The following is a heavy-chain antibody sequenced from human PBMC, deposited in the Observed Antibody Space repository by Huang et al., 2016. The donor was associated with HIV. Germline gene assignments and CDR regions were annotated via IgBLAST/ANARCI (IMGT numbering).Heavy chain of an antibody. Sequence: QLQLQESGPGLVKPSEPLSLTCTVSGSSISSSYYWGWIRQPPGKGLEGIGNIYYSGNISYNPSLKSRVTISVDTSKNHISLKVDSVTAADTAVYYCARPLTGTTALGYWGQGTLVTVSS. CDR1: GSSISSSYY. V-gene: IGHV4-39*01. CDR3: ARPLTGTTALGY. J-gene: IGHJ4*02. D-gene: IGHD1-20*01. CDR2: IYYSGNI.